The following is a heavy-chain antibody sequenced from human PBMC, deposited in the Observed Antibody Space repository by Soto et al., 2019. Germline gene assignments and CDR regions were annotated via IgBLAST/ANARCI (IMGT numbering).Heavy chain of an antibody. V-gene: IGHV4-39*01. Sequence: QLQLQESGPGLVKPSETLSLTCTVSGGSISSSSYYWGWIRQPPGKGLEWIGSIYYSGSTYYNPSLKSRVTISADTSKNQFSLKLSSVTDADTAVYYCASLPNPPTDIVVVQAAVFDYWGQGTLVTVSS. CDR2: IYYSGST. D-gene: IGHD2-2*01. J-gene: IGHJ4*02. CDR3: ASLPNPPTDIVVVQAAVFDY. CDR1: GGSISSSSYY.